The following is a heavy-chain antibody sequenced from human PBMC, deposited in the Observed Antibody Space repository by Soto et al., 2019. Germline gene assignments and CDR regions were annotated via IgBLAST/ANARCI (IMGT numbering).Heavy chain of an antibody. Sequence: EVQLVESGGGLVQPGGSLKLSCAASGFTFSGSAMHWVRQASGKGLEWVGRIRSKANSYATAYAASVKGRFTISRDDSKNTAYLQMNSLKTEDTAVYYCIFFTHFTIFGVVRNGMDVWGQGTTVTVSS. V-gene: IGHV3-73*02. J-gene: IGHJ6*02. CDR2: IRSKANSYAT. CDR1: GFTFSGSA. D-gene: IGHD3-3*01. CDR3: IFFTHFTIFGVVRNGMDV.